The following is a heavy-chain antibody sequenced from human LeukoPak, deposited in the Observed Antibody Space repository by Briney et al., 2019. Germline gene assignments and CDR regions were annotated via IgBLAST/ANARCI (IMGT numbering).Heavy chain of an antibody. Sequence: SGTFSPPRTVSGGSISSSSYYWGWVRQPPREGLEWIGSIYYSGSTYYNPSLKSRVTISVDTSKNQFSLKLSSVTAADTAVYYCARSMGNWFDPWGQGTLVTVSS. CDR3: ARSMGNWFDP. CDR1: GGSISSSSYY. D-gene: IGHD2-8*01. V-gene: IGHV4-39*01. J-gene: IGHJ5*02. CDR2: IYYSGST.